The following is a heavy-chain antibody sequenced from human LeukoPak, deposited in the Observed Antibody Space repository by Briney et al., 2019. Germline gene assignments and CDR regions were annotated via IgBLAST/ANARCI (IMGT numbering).Heavy chain of an antibody. V-gene: IGHV3-66*02. CDR2: VYTGART. CDR1: GFPFSSAW. Sequence: GGSLRLSCAASGFPFSSAWMSWVRQAPGKGLEWVSVVYTGARTYYADSVKGRFTISIDNSKNTLYLQMNSLRAEDTAVYYCARSLTLGSSQPEGYWGQGTLVTVSS. CDR3: ARSLTLGSSQPEGY. J-gene: IGHJ4*02. D-gene: IGHD6-6*01.